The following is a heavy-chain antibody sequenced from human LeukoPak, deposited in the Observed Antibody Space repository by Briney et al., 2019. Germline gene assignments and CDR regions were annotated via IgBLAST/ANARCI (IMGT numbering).Heavy chain of an antibody. J-gene: IGHJ4*02. Sequence: GGSLRLSCAASGFTFSTYEMNWVRQAPGKGLEWVSSISRTGNYIYYADSVKGRFTISRDNAQNSLFLQMNSLRVEDTAVYYCARVLETDCSGGSCYSGLDYWGQGTLVTVSS. CDR1: GFTFSTYE. CDR2: ISRTGNYI. D-gene: IGHD2-15*01. V-gene: IGHV3-21*01. CDR3: ARVLETDCSGGSCYSGLDY.